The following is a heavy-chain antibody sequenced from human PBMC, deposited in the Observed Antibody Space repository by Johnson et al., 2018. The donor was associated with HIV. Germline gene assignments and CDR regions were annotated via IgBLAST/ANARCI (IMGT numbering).Heavy chain of an antibody. CDR3: ARERNAAAGLDAFDI. J-gene: IGHJ3*02. V-gene: IGHV3-7*01. CDR2: IKQDGSEK. D-gene: IGHD6-13*01. CDR1: GLTFSNYW. Sequence: VQLVESGGGLVQPGRSLRLSCTASGLTFSNYWMSWVRQAPGKGLEWVANIKQDGSEKYYVDSVKGRFTISRDNAKNSLYLQMNSLRAEDTAVYYCARERNAAAGLDAFDIWGQGTMVTVSS.